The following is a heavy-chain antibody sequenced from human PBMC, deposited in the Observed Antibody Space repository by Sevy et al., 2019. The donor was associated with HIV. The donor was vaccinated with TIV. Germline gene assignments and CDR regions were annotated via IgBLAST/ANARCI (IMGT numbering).Heavy chain of an antibody. V-gene: IGHV3-48*01. CDR1: GFTFSSYS. CDR3: ARDGSLDDFWSGYSYYYYHMDV. CDR2: ISSSSSTI. D-gene: IGHD3-3*01. Sequence: GGSLRLSCAASGFTFSSYSMNWVRQAPGKGLEWVSYISSSSSTIYYADSVKGRFTISRDNAKNSLYLQMNSLRAEDTAVYYCARDGSLDDFWSGYSYYYYHMDVWGKGTTVTVSS. J-gene: IGHJ6*03.